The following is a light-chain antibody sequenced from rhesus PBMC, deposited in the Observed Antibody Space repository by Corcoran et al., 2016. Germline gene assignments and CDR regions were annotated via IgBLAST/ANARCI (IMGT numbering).Light chain of an antibody. J-gene: IGLJ6*01. CDR2: DVS. Sequence: QSAPTQPPSLSGSPGQSVTISCTGTSSDIGGYNSVSWYQQHPGKAPRLLIYDVSNRPSGLSDRFSGSKSGNTASLTISGLQAEDEADYYCCSYTTSSTFVFGSGTKLTVL. V-gene: IGLV2S7*01. CDR3: CSYTTSSTFV. CDR1: SSDIGGYNS.